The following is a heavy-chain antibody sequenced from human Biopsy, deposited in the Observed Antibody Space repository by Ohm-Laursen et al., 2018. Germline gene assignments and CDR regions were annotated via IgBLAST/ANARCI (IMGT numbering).Heavy chain of an antibody. Sequence: SVKVSCKTSGYTFNDYYIHWVRQAPGQGLEWMGWSKPNHNTKYAEKFQDRVTLTRDTTTGTAYMELGSLRRDDTAIYYCARKSFYESGGFDYWGQGTLVSVS. J-gene: IGHJ4*02. D-gene: IGHD3-22*01. CDR1: GYTFNDYY. V-gene: IGHV1-2*02. CDR3: ARKSFYESGGFDY. CDR2: SKPNHNT.